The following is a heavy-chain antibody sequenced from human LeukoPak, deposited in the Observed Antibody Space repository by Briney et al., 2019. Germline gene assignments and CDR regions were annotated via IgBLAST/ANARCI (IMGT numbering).Heavy chain of an antibody. CDR3: AKGHTAGALYYFDY. D-gene: IGHD1-26*01. Sequence: GGSLILSCAASGFTFSSFAMSWVRHAPGKRLEWVSTVNDDGGGTYYADSVKGRFTISRDNSKNTLYLQMNSLRADDTAVYYCAKGHTAGALYYFDYWGQGTLVTVSS. V-gene: IGHV3-23*01. J-gene: IGHJ4*02. CDR2: VNDDGGGT. CDR1: GFTFSSFA.